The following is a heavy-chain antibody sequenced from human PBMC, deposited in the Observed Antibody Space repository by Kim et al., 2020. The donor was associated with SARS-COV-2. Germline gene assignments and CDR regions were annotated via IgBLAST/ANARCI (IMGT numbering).Heavy chain of an antibody. CDR2: IYTSGST. Sequence: SETLSLTCTVSGGSISSYYWSWIRQPAGKGLEWIGRIYTSGSTNYNPSLKSRVTMSVDTSKNQFSLKLSSVTAADTAVYYCAREPYYDFWRGRRRDLDAFDIWGQGTMVTVSS. J-gene: IGHJ3*02. CDR3: AREPYYDFWRGRRRDLDAFDI. D-gene: IGHD3-3*01. V-gene: IGHV4-4*07. CDR1: GGSISSYY.